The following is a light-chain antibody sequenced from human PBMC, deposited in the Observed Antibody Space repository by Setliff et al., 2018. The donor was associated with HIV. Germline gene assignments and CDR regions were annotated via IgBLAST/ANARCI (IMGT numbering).Light chain of an antibody. CDR2: VGS. J-gene: IGKJ1*01. V-gene: IGKV2-28*01. Sequence: DIVVTQSPLSLSVTPGEPASISCWSSQSLLHRNGYNYLDWYVQRPGQSPQLLIHVGSNRASGVPARFGGSGSGTYFTLKISTVEAEDVGIYYCMQSLQAPWTFGQGTKVDIK. CDR3: MQSLQAPWT. CDR1: QSLLHRNGYNY.